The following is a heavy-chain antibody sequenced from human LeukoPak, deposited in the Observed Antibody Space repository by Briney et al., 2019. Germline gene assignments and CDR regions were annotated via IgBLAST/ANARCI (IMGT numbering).Heavy chain of an antibody. CDR2: IYYSGST. V-gene: IGHV4-39*07. CDR3: ASVQVVPAATFDY. J-gene: IGHJ4*02. Sequence: SETLSLTCTVSGGSISSSSYYWGWIRQPPGKGLEWIGSIYYSGSTYYNPSLKSRVTISVDTSKNQFSLKLSSVTAADTAVYYCASVQVVPAATFDYWGQGTLVTVSS. CDR1: GGSISSSSYY. D-gene: IGHD2-2*01.